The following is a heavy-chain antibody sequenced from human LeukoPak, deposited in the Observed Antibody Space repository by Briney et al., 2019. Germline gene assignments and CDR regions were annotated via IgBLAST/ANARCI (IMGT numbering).Heavy chain of an antibody. CDR3: AREGGGQDGLDV. CDR2: IYNDGVT. CDR1: GFTVSNKY. V-gene: IGHV3-53*01. Sequence: GGSLRLSCAASGFTVSNKYMGWVRQAPGSGPQWVSTIYNDGVTSYADSVKGRFTISRDNAKNSLYLQMNSLRAEDTAVYYCAREGGGQDGLDVWGQGTTVTVFS. J-gene: IGHJ6*02. D-gene: IGHD2-15*01.